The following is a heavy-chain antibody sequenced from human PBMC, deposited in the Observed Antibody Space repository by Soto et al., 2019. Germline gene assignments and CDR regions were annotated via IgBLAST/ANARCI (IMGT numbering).Heavy chain of an antibody. D-gene: IGHD6-19*01. J-gene: IGHJ4*02. CDR2: SIPMLGIT. CDR1: GGTFSTYT. Sequence: QVQXVXSXAEVRKPGSSVKVSCKASGGTFSTYTITWVRQAPGHGLEWMGRSIPMLGITNYAQRFQGRDTITADKSTTTAYMELSSLRSEDTAVYYCARDKWLIDWGQGTLVTVSS. V-gene: IGHV1-69*04. CDR3: ARDKWLID.